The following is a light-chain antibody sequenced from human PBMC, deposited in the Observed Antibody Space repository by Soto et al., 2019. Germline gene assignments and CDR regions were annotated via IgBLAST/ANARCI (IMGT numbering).Light chain of an antibody. V-gene: IGKV1-5*03. CDR1: QSISSW. J-gene: IGKJ4*01. CDR2: KAS. CDR3: QQYNSYPLT. Sequence: DIQMTQSPSTLSASVGDRVTITCRASQSISSWLAWYQQKPGKAPKLLIYKASSLESGVPSRLSGSGSGTEFTITISSLQPDDFATYYCQQYNSYPLTFGGGTKVEIK.